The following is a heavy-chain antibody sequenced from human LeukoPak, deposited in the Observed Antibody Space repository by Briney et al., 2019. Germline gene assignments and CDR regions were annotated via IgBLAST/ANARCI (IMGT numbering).Heavy chain of an antibody. CDR3: ARGDDSSGYQYYYYYYMDV. CDR2: INHSGST. D-gene: IGHD3-22*01. Sequence: PSETLSLTCAVYGGSFRGYYWSWIRQPPGKGLEWVGEINHSGSTNCNPSLKSRVTISVDTSKNQFSLKLSSVTAADTAVYYCARGDDSSGYQYYYYYYMDVWGKGTTVTVSS. J-gene: IGHJ6*03. V-gene: IGHV4-34*01. CDR1: GGSFRGYY.